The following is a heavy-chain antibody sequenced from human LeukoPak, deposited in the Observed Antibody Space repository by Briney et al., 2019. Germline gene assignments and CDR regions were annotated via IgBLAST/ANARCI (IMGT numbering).Heavy chain of an antibody. V-gene: IGHV4-59*01. Sequence: SETLSLTCTVSGGSISSYYWSWIRQPPGKGLEWIGYIYYSGTTNYNPSLKSRVTISVDTSKNQFSLKLSSVTAADTAVYYRARGVYIAAAQYGYWGQGTLVTVSS. CDR2: IYYSGTT. CDR3: ARGVYIAAAQYGY. D-gene: IGHD6-13*01. J-gene: IGHJ4*02. CDR1: GGSISSYY.